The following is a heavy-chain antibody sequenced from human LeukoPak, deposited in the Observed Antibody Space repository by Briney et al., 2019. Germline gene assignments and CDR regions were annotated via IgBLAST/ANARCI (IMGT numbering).Heavy chain of an antibody. D-gene: IGHD3-9*01. CDR1: GYTFTGYY. Sequence: GASVKVSCKASGYTFTGYYMHWVRQAPGQGLEWMGWINPNSGGTNYAQKFQGRVTMTRDTSISTAYMELSRLRSDDTAVYYCARELDEGYDILTGIFDPWGQGTLVTVSS. J-gene: IGHJ5*02. V-gene: IGHV1-2*02. CDR2: INPNSGGT. CDR3: ARELDEGYDILTGIFDP.